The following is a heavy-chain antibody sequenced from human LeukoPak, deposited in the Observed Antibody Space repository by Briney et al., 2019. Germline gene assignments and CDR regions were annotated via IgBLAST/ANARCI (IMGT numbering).Heavy chain of an antibody. Sequence: SLRLSCAASGFTFSSYAMHWVRQAPGKGLEWVAVISYDGSNKYYADSVKGRFTISRDNSKNTLYLQMNSLRAEDTAVYYCAKSIRGAFDIWGQGTMVTVSS. J-gene: IGHJ3*02. CDR3: AKSIRGAFDI. V-gene: IGHV3-30-3*02. CDR2: ISYDGSNK. CDR1: GFTFSSYA.